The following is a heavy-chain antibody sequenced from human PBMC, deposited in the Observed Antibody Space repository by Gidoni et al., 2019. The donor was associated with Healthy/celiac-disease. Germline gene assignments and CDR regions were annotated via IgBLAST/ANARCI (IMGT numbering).Heavy chain of an antibody. Sequence: QVQLVESGGGVVQPGRYLRRSCAAAGFAFSSYGMHWVRQAPGKGLELVAVIWYDGSNKFYADSVKGRFTISRDNSKNTLYLQMNSLRAEDTAVYYCARDQHSSSWHYFDYWGQGTLVTVSS. CDR3: ARDQHSSSWHYFDY. V-gene: IGHV3-33*01. J-gene: IGHJ4*02. D-gene: IGHD6-13*01. CDR1: GFAFSSYG. CDR2: IWYDGSNK.